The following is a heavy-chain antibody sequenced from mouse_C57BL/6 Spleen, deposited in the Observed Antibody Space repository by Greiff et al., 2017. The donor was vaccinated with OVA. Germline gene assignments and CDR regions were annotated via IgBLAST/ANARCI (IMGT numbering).Heavy chain of an antibody. Sequence: EVMLVESGGGLVKPGGSLKLSCAASGFTFSDYGMHWVRQAPEKGLEWVANISSGSSTIYYADTVKGRFIISRDNAKNTLFLQMTSLRSEDTAMYYCARSSYDYDPYWYAMDYWGQGTSVTVSS. V-gene: IGHV5-17*01. CDR2: ISSGSSTI. CDR1: GFTFSDYG. J-gene: IGHJ4*01. CDR3: ARSSYDYDPYWYAMDY. D-gene: IGHD2-4*01.